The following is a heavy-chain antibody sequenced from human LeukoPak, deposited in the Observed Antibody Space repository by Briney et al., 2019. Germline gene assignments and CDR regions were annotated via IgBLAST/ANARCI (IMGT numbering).Heavy chain of an antibody. CDR1: GFTFSDYI. CDR2: ISRNSTYI. Sequence: PGGSLRLSCAASGFTFSDYIMNWVRQAPGKGLEWVASISRNSTYIHYADSVKGRFTISRDNARNSLFLQMNSLRAEDTAIYYCARDEGYYFDSRGQGTQVTVSS. V-gene: IGHV3-21*01. J-gene: IGHJ4*02. CDR3: ARDEGYYFDS.